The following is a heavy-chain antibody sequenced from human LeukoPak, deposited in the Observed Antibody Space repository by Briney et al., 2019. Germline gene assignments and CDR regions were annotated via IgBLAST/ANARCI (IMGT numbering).Heavy chain of an antibody. CDR2: IIPILGIA. D-gene: IGHD1-26*01. Sequence: SVKVSCKASGGTFSSYAISWVRQAPGQGLEWMGRIIPILGIANYAQKFQGRVTITADKSTSTAYMELSSLRSEDTAVYYCARDEGSGSYYSDYWGQGTLVTVSS. CDR1: GGTFSSYA. J-gene: IGHJ4*02. V-gene: IGHV1-69*04. CDR3: ARDEGSGSYYSDY.